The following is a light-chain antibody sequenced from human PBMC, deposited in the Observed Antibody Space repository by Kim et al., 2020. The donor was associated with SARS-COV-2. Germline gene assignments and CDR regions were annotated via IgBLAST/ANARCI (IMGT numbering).Light chain of an antibody. CDR3: ASWDDSLNGVV. Sequence: GQRVTISCSGTRSNIGSNTVNWYHQLPGTAPKLLIYSNNQRPSGVPDRFSGSKSGTSASLAISGLQSDDEADYYCASWDDSLNGVVFGGGTQLTVL. CDR2: SNN. V-gene: IGLV1-44*01. CDR1: RSNIGSNT. J-gene: IGLJ2*01.